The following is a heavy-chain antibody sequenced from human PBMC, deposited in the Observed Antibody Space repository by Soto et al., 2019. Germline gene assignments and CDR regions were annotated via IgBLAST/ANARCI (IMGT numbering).Heavy chain of an antibody. D-gene: IGHD2-21*02. CDR1: GFSLSTIGVG. CDR2: IYWDDDK. J-gene: IGHJ6*02. V-gene: IGHV2-5*02. CDR3: VQSRCGGDCLQSYSSHSYYGLDV. Sequence: QITLKESGPTLVKPTQTLTLTCTFSGFSLSTIGVGVGWIRQPPGKALEWLALIYWDDDKRYSPSLKSRLTVTKDLSKNQVVLTMTLMDPVDTATYYCVQSRCGGDCLQSYSSHSYYGLDVWGQGTTVTVSS.